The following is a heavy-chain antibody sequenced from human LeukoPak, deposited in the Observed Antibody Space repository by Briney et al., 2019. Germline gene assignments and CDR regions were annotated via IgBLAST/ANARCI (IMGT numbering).Heavy chain of an antibody. J-gene: IGHJ4*02. Sequence: PGGSLRLSCAASGFTFSNFEMNWVRQAPGKGLEWVSYISSSGSTIYHADSVKGRFTISRDNAKNSLYLQMNSLRAEDTAVYYCARVAGSGSYYDYWGQGTLVTVSS. V-gene: IGHV3-48*03. CDR2: ISSSGSTI. CDR3: ARVAGSGSYYDY. D-gene: IGHD3-10*01. CDR1: GFTFSNFE.